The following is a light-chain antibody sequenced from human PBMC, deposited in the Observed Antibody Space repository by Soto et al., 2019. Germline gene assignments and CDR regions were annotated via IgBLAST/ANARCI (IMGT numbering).Light chain of an antibody. Sequence: EIVMTQSPATLSVSPGERATLSCRASQSISSDLAWYQQKPGQAPRLLIYGASTRATGVPARFSGSGSGTEFTLSITRLQSEDFAVYYCQQYNNRLWTFGQGTKVEIK. J-gene: IGKJ1*01. CDR3: QQYNNRLWT. CDR1: QSISSD. CDR2: GAS. V-gene: IGKV3-15*01.